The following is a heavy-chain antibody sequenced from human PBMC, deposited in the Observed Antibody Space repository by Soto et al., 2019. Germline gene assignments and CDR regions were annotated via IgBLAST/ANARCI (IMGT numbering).Heavy chain of an antibody. D-gene: IGHD5-12*01. Sequence: QVQLVQSGAEVKKPGSSVKVSCKASGGTFSSSAISWVRQAPGQGLEWMGGIIPIFGTANYAQKVQGRVTITADESTSTAYMELSSLRSEDTAVYYCASLLRGYSGTGDYWGQGTLVTVSS. CDR3: ASLLRGYSGTGDY. J-gene: IGHJ4*02. CDR2: IIPIFGTA. CDR1: GGTFSSSA. V-gene: IGHV1-69*12.